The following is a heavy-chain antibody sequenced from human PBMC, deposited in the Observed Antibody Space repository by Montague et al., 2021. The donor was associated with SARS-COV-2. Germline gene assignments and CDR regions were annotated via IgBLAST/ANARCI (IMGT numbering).Heavy chain of an antibody. CDR2: IYYSGST. Sequence: SETLSLTCTVSGGPISSSGYYWGWFRQPPGKGLEWFGSIYYSGSTYYTPSLKIRVTISVDTSKNQFSLKLNSVTAADTAVYYCARGQGEITMIVVVLTAAAHYFDYWGQGTLVTVSP. D-gene: IGHD3-22*01. J-gene: IGHJ4*02. CDR1: GGPISSSGYY. CDR3: ARGQGEITMIVVVLTAAAHYFDY. V-gene: IGHV4-39*07.